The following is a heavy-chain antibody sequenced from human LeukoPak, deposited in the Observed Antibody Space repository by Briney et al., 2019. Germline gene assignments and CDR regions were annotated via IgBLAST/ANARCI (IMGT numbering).Heavy chain of an antibody. CDR3: ARDWGEGITMVRGDY. Sequence: ASVKVSCKASGYTFTSYGISWVRQAPGQGLEWMGWISAYNGNTNYAQKLQGRVTMTTDTSTSTAYMELRSLRSDDTAVYYCARDWGEGITMVRGDYWGQGTLVTVSS. CDR2: ISAYNGNT. J-gene: IGHJ4*02. CDR1: GYTFTSYG. D-gene: IGHD3-10*01. V-gene: IGHV1-18*01.